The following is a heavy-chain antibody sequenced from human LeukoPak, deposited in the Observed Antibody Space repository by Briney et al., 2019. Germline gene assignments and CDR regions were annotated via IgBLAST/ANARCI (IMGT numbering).Heavy chain of an antibody. CDR1: GSTFSTHF. D-gene: IGHD2-15*01. CDR3: ANLVVVVAASDFDY. V-gene: IGHV3-7*03. J-gene: IGHJ4*02. CDR2: IRPDGSEK. Sequence: GGSLRLSCAASGSTFSTHFMTWVRQAPGKGLEWVATIRPDGSEKYYLDAVRGRFTISRDNSKNTLYLQMNSLRAEDTAVYYCANLVVVVAASDFDYWGQGTLVTVSS.